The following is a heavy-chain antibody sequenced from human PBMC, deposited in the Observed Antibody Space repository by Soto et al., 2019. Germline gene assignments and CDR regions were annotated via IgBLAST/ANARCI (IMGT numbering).Heavy chain of an antibody. CDR2: ISSSSSYI. Sequence: EVQLVESGGGLVKPGGSLRLSCAASGFTFSSYSMNWVRQAPGKGLEWVSSISSSSSYIYYAYSLKGRFTISRDNAKNSLYLQMTSLRAEDTAVYYCARDSYCSSTSCYADAFDIWGQGTMVTVSS. D-gene: IGHD2-2*01. CDR1: GFTFSSYS. V-gene: IGHV3-21*01. J-gene: IGHJ3*02. CDR3: ARDSYCSSTSCYADAFDI.